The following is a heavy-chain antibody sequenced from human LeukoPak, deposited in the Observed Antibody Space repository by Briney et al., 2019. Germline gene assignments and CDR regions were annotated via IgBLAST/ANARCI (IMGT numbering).Heavy chain of an antibody. CDR1: GGSISSGGYY. CDR2: IYYSGST. D-gene: IGHD1-26*01. J-gene: IGHJ4*02. CDR3: ARVSRSQWYFDY. V-gene: IGHV4-31*03. Sequence: PSQTLSLTCTVSGGSISSGGYYWSWIRQRPGKGLEWIGYIYYSGSTYYNPSLKSRVTISVDTSKNQFSLKLSSVTAADTAVYYCARVSRSQWYFDYWGQGTLVTVSS.